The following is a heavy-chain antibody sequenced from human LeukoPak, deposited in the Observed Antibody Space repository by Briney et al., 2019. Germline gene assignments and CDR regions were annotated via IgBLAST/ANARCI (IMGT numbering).Heavy chain of an antibody. Sequence: GGSLRLSCAVSGITLSNYGMSWVRQAPGKGLEWVAGIGDSGGRTRYADSVKGRFTISRDNPKNTLYLQMNSLRAEDTAVYFCAKRGVVVRVILVGFHKEAYYFESWGQGALVTVSS. J-gene: IGHJ4*02. CDR2: IGDSGGRT. V-gene: IGHV3-23*01. CDR3: AKRGVVVRVILVGFHKEAYYFES. D-gene: IGHD3-10*01. CDR1: GITLSNYG.